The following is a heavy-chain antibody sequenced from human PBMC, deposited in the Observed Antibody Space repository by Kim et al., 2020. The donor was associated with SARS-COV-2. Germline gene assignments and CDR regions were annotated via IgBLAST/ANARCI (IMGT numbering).Heavy chain of an antibody. Sequence: GGSLRLSCSASGFTFSSYAMHWVRLAPGKRLEYVSGITSNGGSTYYADSVKGRFTISRDNSKDTLYLQMSSLGAEDTAIYYCSNMVRGVIPNDYWGQGTLVTVSS. J-gene: IGHJ4*02. V-gene: IGHV3-64*03. D-gene: IGHD3-10*01. CDR3: SNMVRGVIPNDY. CDR2: ITSNGGST. CDR1: GFTFSSYA.